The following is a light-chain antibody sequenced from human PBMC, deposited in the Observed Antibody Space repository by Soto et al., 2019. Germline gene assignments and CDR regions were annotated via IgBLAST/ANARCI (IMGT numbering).Light chain of an antibody. V-gene: IGKV3-20*01. Sequence: EIVLTQSPGTLSLSPGERATLSCRASQSVSNNYLAWYQQKPGQAPRLLIYGASNRATGIPDRFSGSGSGTDFTLTISRLEPEDFAVYYCHQYGRSPYTFGQGTKLEIK. CDR3: HQYGRSPYT. CDR2: GAS. CDR1: QSVSNNY. J-gene: IGKJ2*01.